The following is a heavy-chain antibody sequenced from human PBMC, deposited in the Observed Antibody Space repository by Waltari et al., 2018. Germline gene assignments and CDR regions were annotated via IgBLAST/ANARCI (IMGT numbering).Heavy chain of an antibody. CDR2: IYPGDSDT. J-gene: IGHJ5*02. V-gene: IGHV5-51*01. Sequence: EVQLVQSGAEVKKPGESLRISCRGSGYGFSSYWIAWVRQMPGKGLEWVGTIYPGDSDTPYSPSLQGQVTSSADKSLRTVYLQWSSLKASDTAVYYCARHIMTEEGSSFDWFDPWGQGTQVTVSS. CDR1: GYGFSSYW. CDR3: ARHIMTEEGSSFDWFDP. D-gene: IGHD3-16*01.